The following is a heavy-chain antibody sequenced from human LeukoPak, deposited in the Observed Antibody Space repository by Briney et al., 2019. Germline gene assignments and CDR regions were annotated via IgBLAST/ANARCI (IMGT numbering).Heavy chain of an antibody. Sequence: SETLSLTCTVSGGSISGFYWSWIRQPPGKGLEWIGYIFNSGSTNYNPSLKSRVTISVDTSKNQFSLKLSSVTAADTAVYYCARVGYCTGGSCYSDYLYGMDVWGQGTPVTVPS. V-gene: IGHV4-59*01. CDR2: IFNSGST. J-gene: IGHJ6*02. D-gene: IGHD2-15*01. CDR1: GGSISGFY. CDR3: ARVGYCTGGSCYSDYLYGMDV.